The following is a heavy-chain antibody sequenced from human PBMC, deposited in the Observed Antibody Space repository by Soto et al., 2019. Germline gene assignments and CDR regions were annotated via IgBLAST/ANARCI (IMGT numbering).Heavy chain of an antibody. J-gene: IGHJ4*02. D-gene: IGHD3-10*01. Sequence: HVQLVDTGGGVVQPGRSLRLSCATSGFTFSSFTMHWVRQAPGEGLDWVRVISGDERDKRYAGSVQGRFTISRDNSKSTLYLQMNNLRTEDTAIYYCARDLSGVGIESQWGQGTLVTVSS. CDR2: ISGDERDK. CDR3: ARDLSGVGIESQ. V-gene: IGHV3-30*04. CDR1: GFTFSSFT.